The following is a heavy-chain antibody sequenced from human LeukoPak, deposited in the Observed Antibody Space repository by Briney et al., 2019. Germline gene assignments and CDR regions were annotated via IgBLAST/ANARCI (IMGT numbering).Heavy chain of an antibody. Sequence: SETLSLTCNVSGGSISNSGYYWGWIRQPPGKGLEWIGNIYDSGSTYYNPSLKSRATISVDMSKNQFSLKLSSVTAADTAVYYCARARYTMVRGVIISLFDYWGQGTLVTVSS. V-gene: IGHV4-39*07. J-gene: IGHJ4*02. CDR3: ARARYTMVRGVIISLFDY. CDR2: IYDSGST. CDR1: GGSISNSGYY. D-gene: IGHD3-10*01.